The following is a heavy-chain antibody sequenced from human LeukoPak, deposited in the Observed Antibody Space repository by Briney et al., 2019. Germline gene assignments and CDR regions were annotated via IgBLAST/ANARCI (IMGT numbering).Heavy chain of an antibody. J-gene: IGHJ4*02. V-gene: IGHV4-59*01. D-gene: IGHD6-19*01. Sequence: SETLSLTCTVSGGSISSYYWSWIRQPPGKGLEWIGYIYYSGSTNYNPSLKSRVTRSVDTSRNQFSLKLSSVTAADTAVYYCARTRLEWLVPYYFDYWGQGTLVTVSS. CDR2: IYYSGST. CDR1: GGSISSYY. CDR3: ARTRLEWLVPYYFDY.